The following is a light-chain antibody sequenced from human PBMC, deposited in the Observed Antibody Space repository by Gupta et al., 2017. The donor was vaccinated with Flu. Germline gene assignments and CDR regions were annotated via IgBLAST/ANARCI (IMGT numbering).Light chain of an antibody. CDR3: FADADDGGWV. Sequence: QSALTQPASVSGSPDQSITISCTGTSGDVGSYTLVSWYQQHPGKAHNLIIYEVKLRPSGVAVRFSASKSGTTASLEISGLPAEDVGEYYCFADADDGGWVFGGGTKMTV. CDR1: SGDVGSYTL. J-gene: IGLJ3*02. V-gene: IGLV2-23*02. CDR2: EVK.